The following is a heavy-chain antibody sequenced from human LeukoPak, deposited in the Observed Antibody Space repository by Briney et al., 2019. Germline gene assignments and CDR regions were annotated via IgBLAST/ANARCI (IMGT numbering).Heavy chain of an antibody. CDR1: GFTFSSYW. V-gene: IGHV3-74*01. CDR3: ARGSDSGYAI. J-gene: IGHJ4*02. D-gene: IGHD5-12*01. CDR2: ISSDGSIT. Sequence: GGSLRLSCAASGFTFSSYWMHWVRQTPGKGLVWVSRISSDGSITTYADSVKGRFTISRDNSKNTLYLQMNSLRAEDTAVYYCARGSDSGYAIWGQGTLVTVSS.